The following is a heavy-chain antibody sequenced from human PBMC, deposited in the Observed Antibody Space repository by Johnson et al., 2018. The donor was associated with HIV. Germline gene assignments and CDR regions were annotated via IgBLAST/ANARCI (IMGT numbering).Heavy chain of an antibody. CDR1: GFTFSSYA. CDR3: ARDLGPDGAFDI. J-gene: IGHJ3*02. D-gene: IGHD5-24*01. V-gene: IGHV3-30-3*01. Sequence: QMLLVESGGGVVQPGRSLRLSCAASGFTFSSYAMHWVRQAPGKGLDWVAVISYDGSNKYYADSVKGRFTISRDNSKNTLYLQMNRLRAEDTAVYYCARDLGPDGAFDIWGQGTMVTVSS. CDR2: ISYDGSNK.